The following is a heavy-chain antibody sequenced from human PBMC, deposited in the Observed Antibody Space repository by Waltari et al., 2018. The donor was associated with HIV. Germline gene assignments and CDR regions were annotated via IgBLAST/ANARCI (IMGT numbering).Heavy chain of an antibody. CDR3: ARQNYDSSGYWGFDP. D-gene: IGHD3-22*01. Sequence: VQLVQSDAGLKKPGVALNIPRKSSGYSCTSHSSGLVCQMLGKGLEWMGIIYPGDSDTRYSPSFQGQVTISADKSSSTAYLEWSSLKASDTAMYYCARQNYDSSGYWGFDPWAQGTLVTVSS. J-gene: IGHJ5*02. V-gene: IGHV5-51*01. CDR1: GYSCTSHS. CDR2: IYPGDSDT.